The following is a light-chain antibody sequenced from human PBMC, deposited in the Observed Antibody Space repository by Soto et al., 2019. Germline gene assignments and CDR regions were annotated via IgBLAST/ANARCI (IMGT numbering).Light chain of an antibody. J-gene: IGLJ1*01. CDR1: SSYVGAYKD. Sequence: VLTQPASVSGSPGQTITISCTGTSSYVGAYKDVSWYQQHPGKAPKLMIYEVSNRPSGVSDRFSGSKSGNKDSMTISGLQAADEADYYCSSNRTAASLVFGPGTKVPVL. V-gene: IGLV2-14*01. CDR2: EVS. CDR3: SSNRTAASLV.